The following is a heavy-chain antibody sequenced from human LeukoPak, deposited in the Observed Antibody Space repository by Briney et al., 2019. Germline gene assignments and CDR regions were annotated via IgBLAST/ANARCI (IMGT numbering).Heavy chain of an antibody. D-gene: IGHD6-19*01. J-gene: IGHJ4*02. CDR1: GYTFTSYY. CDR3: ARRFRFNGWYDY. Sequence: RASVKVSCKASGYTFTSYYMHWVRQAPGQGLEWMGIINPSGGSTSYAQKLQGRVTITADESTSAAYMELSSLRSEDTAVYYCARRFRFNGWYDYWGQGTLVTVSS. CDR2: INPSGGST. V-gene: IGHV1-46*01.